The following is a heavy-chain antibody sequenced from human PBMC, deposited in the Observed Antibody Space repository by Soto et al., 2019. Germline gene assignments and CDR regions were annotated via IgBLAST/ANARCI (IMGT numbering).Heavy chain of an antibody. CDR3: AATRWFGELYYGMDV. CDR2: IYYSGST. J-gene: IGHJ6*02. CDR1: GGSISSYY. D-gene: IGHD3-10*01. V-gene: IGHV4-59*01. Sequence: SETLSLTCTVSGGSISSYYWSWIRQPPGKGLEWIGYIYYSGSTNYNPSLKSRVTTSVDTSKNQFSLKLSSVTAADTAVYYCAATRWFGELYYGMDVWGQGTTVTVSS.